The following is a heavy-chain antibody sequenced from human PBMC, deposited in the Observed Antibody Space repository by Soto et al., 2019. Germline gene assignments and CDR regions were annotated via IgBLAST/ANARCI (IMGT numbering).Heavy chain of an antibody. V-gene: IGHV4-59*01. CDR3: AVQGGYYDSSGYENYYGMDV. CDR1: GGSISSYY. J-gene: IGHJ6*02. D-gene: IGHD3-22*01. Sequence: QVQLQESGPGLVKPSETLSLTCTVSGGSISSYYWSWIRQPPGKGLEWIGYIYYSGSTNYNPSLKSRVTISVDTSKNQFSLKLSSVTAADTAVYYCAVQGGYYDSSGYENYYGMDVWGQGTTVTVSS. CDR2: IYYSGST.